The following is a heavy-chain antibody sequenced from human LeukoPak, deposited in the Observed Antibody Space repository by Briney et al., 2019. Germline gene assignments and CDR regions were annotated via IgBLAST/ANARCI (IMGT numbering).Heavy chain of an antibody. CDR3: ARLLQFGGYDYRGAFDL. Sequence: PSETLSLTCTVSGGSITSRAYYWGWIRQPPGKGLEWIGSVYYSGSTYHNPSLKSRVTMSVDTSKNQFSLKLSSVTAADTAVYYCARLLQFGGYDYRGAFDLWGQGTMVTVSS. CDR1: GGSITSRAYY. J-gene: IGHJ3*01. CDR2: VYYSGST. V-gene: IGHV4-39*07. D-gene: IGHD5-12*01.